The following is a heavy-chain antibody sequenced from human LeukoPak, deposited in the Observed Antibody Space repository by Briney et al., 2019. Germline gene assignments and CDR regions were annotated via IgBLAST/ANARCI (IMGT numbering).Heavy chain of an antibody. Sequence: ASVKVSCKASGGTFSSYAISWVRQAPGQGLEWMGRIIPILGIANYAQKFQGRVTITADKSTSTAYMELRSLRSDDTAVYYCARDSVGANNWFDPWGQGTLVTVSS. J-gene: IGHJ5*02. D-gene: IGHD1-26*01. CDR1: GGTFSSYA. CDR3: ARDSVGANNWFDP. V-gene: IGHV1-69*04. CDR2: IIPILGIA.